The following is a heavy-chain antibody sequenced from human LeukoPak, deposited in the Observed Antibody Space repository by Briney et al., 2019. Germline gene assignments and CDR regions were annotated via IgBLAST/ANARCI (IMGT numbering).Heavy chain of an antibody. D-gene: IGHD6-19*01. V-gene: IGHV1-2*02. Sequence: ASVKVSCKASGYTFTGYYMHWVRQAPGQGLEWMGWINPNSGGTNYAQKFQGRATMTRDTSISTAYMELSRLRSDDTAVYYCARANSGWTKYYFDYWGQGTLVTVSS. J-gene: IGHJ4*02. CDR1: GYTFTGYY. CDR2: INPNSGGT. CDR3: ARANSGWTKYYFDY.